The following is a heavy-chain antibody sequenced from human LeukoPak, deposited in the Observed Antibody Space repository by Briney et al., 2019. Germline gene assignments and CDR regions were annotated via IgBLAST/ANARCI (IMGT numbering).Heavy chain of an antibody. J-gene: IGHJ6*02. Sequence: GGSLRLSCAASGFTFSSYAMSWVRQAPGKGLEWVSAISGSGGSTYYADSVKGRFTISRDNSKNTLYLQMNSLRAEDTAVYYCAKADYDFWSGYYPYYYYGMDVWGQGTTVTVSS. CDR3: AKADYDFWSGYYPYYYYGMDV. CDR2: ISGSGGST. CDR1: GFTFSSYA. V-gene: IGHV3-23*01. D-gene: IGHD3-3*01.